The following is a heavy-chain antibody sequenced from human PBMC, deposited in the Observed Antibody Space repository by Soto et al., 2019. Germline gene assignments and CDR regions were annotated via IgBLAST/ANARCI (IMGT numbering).Heavy chain of an antibody. J-gene: IGHJ1*01. Sequence: SETLSLTCTVSGGSISGYYWSWIRQPPGKELEWIGYIDYSGSTNYNPSLRSRVTISVDTSKNQFSLKLSSVTAADTAVYYCARDGYGTGRYLSFADWGQGALVTVSS. CDR1: GGSISGYY. CDR3: ARDGYGTGRYLSFAD. V-gene: IGHV4-59*01. CDR2: IDYSGST. D-gene: IGHD3-10*01.